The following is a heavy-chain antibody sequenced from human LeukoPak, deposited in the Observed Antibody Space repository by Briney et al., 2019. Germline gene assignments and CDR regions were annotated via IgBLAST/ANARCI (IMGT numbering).Heavy chain of an antibody. CDR3: VTGHYDSRMYFDL. J-gene: IGHJ2*01. V-gene: IGHV3-74*01. CDR2: IKFDGSLA. D-gene: IGHD3-16*01. CDR1: GLTFSTYW. Sequence: PGGSLRLSCTASGLTFSTYWVHWVRHAPGKGLVWVSQIKFDGSLASYADSVKGRFTISRYNAKNTLYLQMNTLGTEDTAVYYCVTGHYDSRMYFDLWGRGTLVTVSS.